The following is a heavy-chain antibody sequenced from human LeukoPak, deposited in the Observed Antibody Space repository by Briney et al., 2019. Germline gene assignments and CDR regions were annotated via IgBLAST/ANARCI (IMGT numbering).Heavy chain of an antibody. CDR3: ARDGEVGYTADFDY. CDR1: GYSFTTNG. CDR2: INPYNGNT. J-gene: IGHJ4*02. Sequence: ASVKVSCKASGYSFTTNGIIWVRQAPGQGLEWMGRINPYNGNTNYAQRLQGRVTMTTDTSTSTAYMELRSLGFDGTAVYYCARDGEVGYTADFDYWGQGTLVTVSS. D-gene: IGHD5-18*01. V-gene: IGHV1-18*04.